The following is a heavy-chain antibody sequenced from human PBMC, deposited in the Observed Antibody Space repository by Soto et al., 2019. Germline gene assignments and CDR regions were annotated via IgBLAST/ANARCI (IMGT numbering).Heavy chain of an antibody. D-gene: IGHD6-6*01. V-gene: IGHV3-48*03. CDR3: ARATYSSSYYFDS. CDR2: IGSSGSTI. J-gene: IGHJ4*02. CDR1: GFTFSSFE. Sequence: GGSLRLSCAASGFTFSSFEMNWVRQAPGKGLEWVSKIGSSGSTIWYADSVKGRFTISRDNAKNSLYLQMNSLRGEDTAVYYCARATYSSSYYFDSWGQGTLVTVLL.